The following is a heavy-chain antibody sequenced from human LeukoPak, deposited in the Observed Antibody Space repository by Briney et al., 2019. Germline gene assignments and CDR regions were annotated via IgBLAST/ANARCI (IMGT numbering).Heavy chain of an antibody. D-gene: IGHD3-22*01. CDR1: GGSISSSSYY. Sequence: SETLSLTCTVSGGSISSSSYYWGWIRQPPGKGLEWIVSIYYSGSTYYNPSLKSRVTIPVDTSKNQFSLKLSSVTAADTAVYYCARQPNEYYYDSSGYYYWGLGTLVTVSS. V-gene: IGHV4-39*01. CDR3: ARQPNEYYYDSSGYYY. J-gene: IGHJ4*02. CDR2: IYYSGST.